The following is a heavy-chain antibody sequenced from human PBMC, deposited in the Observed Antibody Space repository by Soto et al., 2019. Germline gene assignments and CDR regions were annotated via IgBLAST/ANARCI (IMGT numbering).Heavy chain of an antibody. CDR3: ARELDYDSSGFTD. J-gene: IGHJ4*02. Sequence: EVQLVESGGGLVQPGGSLRLSCAASGFTFSRYWMSWVRQAPGKGLEWVANIKQDGTEKYYVDSVKGRFTISRDNAKNSLYLQMNSLRAEDTAVYYCARELDYDSSGFTDWGQGTLVTVSS. D-gene: IGHD3-22*01. CDR1: GFTFSRYW. V-gene: IGHV3-7*01. CDR2: IKQDGTEK.